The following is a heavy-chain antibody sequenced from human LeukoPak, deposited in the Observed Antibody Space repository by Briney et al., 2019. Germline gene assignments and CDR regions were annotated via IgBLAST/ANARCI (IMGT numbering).Heavy chain of an antibody. CDR3: ARRSYDGSGYYYVDY. CDR1: GGSISSYY. D-gene: IGHD3-22*01. CDR2: IYYSGST. J-gene: IGHJ4*02. Sequence: SETLSLTCTVSGGSISSYYRSWIRQPPGKGLEWIGYIYYSGSTNYNPSLKSRVTISVDTSKNQFSLKLSSVTAADTAVYYCARRSYDGSGYYYVDYWGQGTLVTVSS. V-gene: IGHV4-59*08.